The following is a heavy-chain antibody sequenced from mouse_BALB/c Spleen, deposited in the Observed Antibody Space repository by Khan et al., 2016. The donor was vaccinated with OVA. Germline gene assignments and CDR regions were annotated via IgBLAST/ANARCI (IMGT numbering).Heavy chain of an antibody. J-gene: IGHJ3*01. Sequence: EVQLQESGPELVKPGASVKISCKASGYTFTDYSMDWMRQSHGKSLAWIGYIFPNDGGTTYNQKFKTKATLTVDTSSSTAYMELRSLTSEDSAVYYCARSGYGSFGYWDQGTLVTVSA. CDR1: GYTFTDYS. CDR2: IFPNDGGT. CDR3: ARSGYGSFGY. V-gene: IGHV1S29*02. D-gene: IGHD1-2*01.